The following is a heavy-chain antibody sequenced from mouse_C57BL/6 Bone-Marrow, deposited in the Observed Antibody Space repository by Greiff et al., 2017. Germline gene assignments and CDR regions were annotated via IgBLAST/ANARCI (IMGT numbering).Heavy chain of an antibody. J-gene: IGHJ4*01. Sequence: DVQLQESGPGLVKPSQSLSLTCSVTGYSITSGYYWNWIRQFPGNKLEWMGYISYDGSNNYNPSLKNRISITRDTSKNQFFLKLNSVTTEDTATYYCARWGDYYGSSYDYAMDYWGQGTSVTVSS. CDR3: ARWGDYYGSSYDYAMDY. V-gene: IGHV3-6*01. CDR2: ISYDGSN. D-gene: IGHD1-1*01. CDR1: GYSITSGYY.